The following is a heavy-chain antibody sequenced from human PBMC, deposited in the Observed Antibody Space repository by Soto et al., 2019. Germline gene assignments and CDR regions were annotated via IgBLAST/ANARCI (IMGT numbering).Heavy chain of an antibody. CDR3: ARAQLSITMTYTSREYNWFDP. J-gene: IGHJ5*02. D-gene: IGHD3-22*01. CDR1: GFTFNTYD. V-gene: IGHV3-23*01. CDR2: ISKSAANI. Sequence: PGGSLRLSCAASGFTFNTYDMSWVRQAPGKGLEWVSAISKSAANIYYADSVKGRFTISRDNSKNTLYLQMNSLRAEDTAVYYYARAQLSITMTYTSREYNWFDPWGQGTLVTVSS.